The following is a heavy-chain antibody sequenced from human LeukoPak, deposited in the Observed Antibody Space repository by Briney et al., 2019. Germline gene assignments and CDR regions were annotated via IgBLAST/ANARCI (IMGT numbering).Heavy chain of an antibody. V-gene: IGHV3-48*03. CDR1: GFTFSSYE. CDR2: ITRSGNTI. CDR3: ARGPYCITLNCYPWFDS. D-gene: IGHD2-21*02. Sequence: SGGSLRLSCVASGFTFSSYEMNWVRQAPGKGLEWISYITRSGNTIYYADSVQGRFTISRDNAKNSLFLQMDGLRAEDTAVYYCARGPYCITLNCYPWFDSWGQGILVTVSS. J-gene: IGHJ5*01.